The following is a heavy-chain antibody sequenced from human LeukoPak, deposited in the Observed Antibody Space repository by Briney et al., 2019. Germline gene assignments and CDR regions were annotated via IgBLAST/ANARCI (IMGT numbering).Heavy chain of an antibody. CDR3: ARNSFFSSRRYNWFDP. D-gene: IGHD6-13*01. CDR1: EYSFPTYC. CDR2: IYPDDSDT. J-gene: IGHJ5*02. Sequence: GESLKISCKHSEYSFPTYCIGWVRQMPGKGLEWMGIIYPDDSDTRYSPSFQGQVTISADRSISTAYLQWSSLKASDTAMYYCARNSFFSSRRYNWFDPWGQGTLVTVSS. V-gene: IGHV5-51*01.